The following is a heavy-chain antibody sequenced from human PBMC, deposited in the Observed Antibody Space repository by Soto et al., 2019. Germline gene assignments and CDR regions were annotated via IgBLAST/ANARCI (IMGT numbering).Heavy chain of an antibody. Sequence: GGSLRLSCAPSGFTISSYGMHWVRQAPGKGLEYVSAISRDGGNTYYEKSVKGRFTISRDNSKNTLYLQMGSLRAEDMAVYYCARVKRIDSSGYYLDHWGQGTPVTVSS. CDR1: GFTISSYG. CDR2: ISRDGGNT. J-gene: IGHJ4*02. CDR3: ARVKRIDSSGYYLDH. D-gene: IGHD3-22*01. V-gene: IGHV3-64*01.